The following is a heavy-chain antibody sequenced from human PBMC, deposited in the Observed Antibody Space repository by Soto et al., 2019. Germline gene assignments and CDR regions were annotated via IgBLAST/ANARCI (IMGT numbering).Heavy chain of an antibody. Sequence: PGGPLRLSCAVSGFTFSDHAMTWVRKAPGKGLEWVSTSSNDGDRTFYAESVKGRFTDSRDRSNNTLYLQMNRLRTEDTAVYFCARPPLYSTGGYFDTWGQGTLVTVSS. V-gene: IGHV3-23*01. CDR1: GFTFSDHA. J-gene: IGHJ4*02. CDR2: SSNDGDRT. CDR3: ARPPLYSTGGYFDT. D-gene: IGHD6-19*01.